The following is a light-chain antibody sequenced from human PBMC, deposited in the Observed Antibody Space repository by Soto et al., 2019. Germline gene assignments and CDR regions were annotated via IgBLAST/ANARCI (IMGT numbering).Light chain of an antibody. Sequence: DIQVTQSPPTLSASVGDIVTITCRASQSISDWLAWNQQKQGNAHKLLIYKASNLESGAPSRFSGSGSGTEFTVTMSSLQPDDCATYCSQQYNSYRAFDQGTKVEIK. J-gene: IGKJ1*01. V-gene: IGKV1-5*03. CDR1: QSISDW. CDR3: QQYNSYRA. CDR2: KAS.